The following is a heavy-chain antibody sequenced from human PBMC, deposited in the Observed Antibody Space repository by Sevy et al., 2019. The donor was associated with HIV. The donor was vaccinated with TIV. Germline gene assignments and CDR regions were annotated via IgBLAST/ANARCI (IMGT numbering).Heavy chain of an antibody. CDR3: AKGLGMVQGALLSDDV. D-gene: IGHD3-10*01. CDR2: IWYDGSTK. V-gene: IGHV3-30*02. CDR1: GFTFSGYG. J-gene: IGHJ3*01. Sequence: GGSLRLSCAASGFTFSGYGMHWVRQAPGKGLEWVAFIWYDGSTKYYVDSVKGRFTISRDNSKNTLFLQMNSLRTEDTSVYYCAKGLGMVQGALLSDDVWGQRTLVTVSS.